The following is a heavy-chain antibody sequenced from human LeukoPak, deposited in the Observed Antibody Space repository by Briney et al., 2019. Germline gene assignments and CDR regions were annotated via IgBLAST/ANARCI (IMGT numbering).Heavy chain of an antibody. CDR1: GGSITSFS. Sequence: SETLSLTCAVSGGSITSFSWNWIRQPPGKGLEWTGFFYYSGYTDYNPSLKSRVTISVDTSKNQFSLKLSSVTVADTAMYYCARRLEADGNPMAGSYYFDYWGQGTLVTVSS. J-gene: IGHJ4*02. CDR2: FYYSGYT. CDR3: ARRLEADGNPMAGSYYFDY. D-gene: IGHD5-24*01. V-gene: IGHV4-59*08.